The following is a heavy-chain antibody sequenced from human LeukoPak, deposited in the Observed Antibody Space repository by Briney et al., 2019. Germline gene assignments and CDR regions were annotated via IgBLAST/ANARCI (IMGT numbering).Heavy chain of an antibody. CDR1: GGSISNYY. V-gene: IGHV4-59*01. J-gene: IGHJ4*02. CDR3: AGATFVGFDY. CDR2: IYYSGST. D-gene: IGHD6-6*01. Sequence: PSETLSLTCTVSGGSISNYYWSWIRQPPGKGLEWIGYIYYSGSTNYNPSLKSRVTISVDTSKNQFSLKLSSVTAADTAVYYCAGATFVGFDYWGQGTLVTVSS.